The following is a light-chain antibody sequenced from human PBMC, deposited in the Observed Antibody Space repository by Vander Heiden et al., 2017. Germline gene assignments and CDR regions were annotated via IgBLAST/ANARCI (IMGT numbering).Light chain of an antibody. CDR1: KLGDKY. V-gene: IGLV3-1*01. CDR3: QAWDSSTGV. J-gene: IGLJ1*01. CDR2: QDS. Sequence: SYPLTPPPSVSVSPGPTASITCSGDKLGDKYACWYQQKPGQSPVLVIYQDSKRPAGIPERFSGSNSGNTATLTISGTQAMDEADYYCQAWDSSTGVFGTGTKVTVL.